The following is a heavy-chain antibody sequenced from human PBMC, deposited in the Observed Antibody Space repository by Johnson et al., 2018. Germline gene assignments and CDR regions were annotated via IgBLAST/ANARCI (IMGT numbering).Heavy chain of an antibody. CDR3: AKDPTYYCGGQGTGRGGFYYMDA. CDR1: GFTFNRHA. CDR2: ISYDGSSK. D-gene: IGHD3-10*01. J-gene: IGHJ6*04. V-gene: IGHV3-30*18. Sequence: QVQLVESGGGVVQPGRSLRLSCAASGFTFNRHAMHWVRQAPGRGLEWVAVISYDGSSKHYAVSVRGRFTISRDNSKTTLDLQMNSLRDEDTAVYFCAKDPTYYCGGQGTGRGGFYYMDAWGKGTTVIVSS.